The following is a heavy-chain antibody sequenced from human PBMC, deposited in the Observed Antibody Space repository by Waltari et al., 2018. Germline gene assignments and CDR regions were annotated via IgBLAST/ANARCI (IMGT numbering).Heavy chain of an antibody. V-gene: IGHV3-20*04. CDR1: GFNFDDHG. CDR2: INWNGGST. D-gene: IGHD2-15*01. Sequence: EVQLVESGGGVRRPGGSLRLSCAASGFNFDDHGMRWVRQAPGNGLVWVYSINWNGGSTCYADSVRGRFTISRDNAKNSLYLQMNSLRADDTALYYCAREKLMGEYIDYWGQGTLVTVSS. J-gene: IGHJ4*02. CDR3: AREKLMGEYIDY.